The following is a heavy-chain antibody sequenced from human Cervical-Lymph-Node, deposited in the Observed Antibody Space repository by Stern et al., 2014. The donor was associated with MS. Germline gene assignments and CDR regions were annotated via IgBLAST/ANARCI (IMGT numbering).Heavy chain of an antibody. Sequence: VQLGESGGGVVQPGRSLRLSCAASGFTFSSYGMHWVRQAPGKGLEWVAVISYDGSNEDYAGSVKGRLTISRENSKNKLELQMNSLRAEDTAVYYCAKSSSPSHYYYYGMDVWGQGTTVTVSS. D-gene: IGHD6-6*01. CDR2: ISYDGSNE. J-gene: IGHJ6*02. CDR1: GFTFSSYG. CDR3: AKSSSPSHYYYYGMDV. V-gene: IGHV3-30*18.